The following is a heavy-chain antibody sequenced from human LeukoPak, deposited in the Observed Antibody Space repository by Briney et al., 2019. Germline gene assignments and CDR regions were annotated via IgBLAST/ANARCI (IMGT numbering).Heavy chain of an antibody. CDR3: AKVPAPAATYYYGMDV. V-gene: IGHV3-30*18. D-gene: IGHD2-2*01. Sequence: RRSLRLSCAASGFTFSSYGMHWVRQAPGKGLEWVAVISYDGSNKYYADSVKGRFTISRDNSKNTLYLQMNSLRAEDTAVYYCAKVPAPAATYYYGMDVWGQGTTVTVSS. J-gene: IGHJ6*02. CDR1: GFTFSSYG. CDR2: ISYDGSNK.